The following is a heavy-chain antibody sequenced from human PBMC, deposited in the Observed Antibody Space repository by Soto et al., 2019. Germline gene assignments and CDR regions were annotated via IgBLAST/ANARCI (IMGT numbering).Heavy chain of an antibody. CDR1: GDSISSSSYY. J-gene: IGHJ5*02. D-gene: IGHD2-15*01. CDR2: IYHSGST. Sequence: QLQLQESGPGQVKPSETLSLTCTVSGDSISSSSYYWAWIRQPPGKGLEWIGYIYHSGSTYYNPSLKSRVTISVDTSKNQFSLKLISVTAADTAVYYCAGRTRYCSFGACYSKWFDPWGQGTLVTVSS. V-gene: IGHV4-39*01. CDR3: AGRTRYCSFGACYSKWFDP.